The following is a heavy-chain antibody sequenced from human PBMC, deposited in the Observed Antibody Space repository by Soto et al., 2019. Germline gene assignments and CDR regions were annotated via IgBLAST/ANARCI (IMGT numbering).Heavy chain of an antibody. Sequence: HPGGSLRLSCAASGFTFSSYSMNWVRQAPGKGLEWVSYISSSSSTIYYADSVKGRFTISRDNAKNSLYLQMNSLRAEDTAVYYCARDSTYYDILTGYWVLGAFDIWGQGTMVTVSS. CDR1: GFTFSSYS. D-gene: IGHD3-9*01. CDR2: ISSSSSTI. V-gene: IGHV3-48*01. J-gene: IGHJ3*02. CDR3: ARDSTYYDILTGYWVLGAFDI.